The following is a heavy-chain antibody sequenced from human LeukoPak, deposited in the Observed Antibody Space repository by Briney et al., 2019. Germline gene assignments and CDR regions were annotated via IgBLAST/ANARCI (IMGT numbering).Heavy chain of an antibody. D-gene: IGHD5-24*01. CDR3: ARDADLGATIIGAFDI. V-gene: IGHV3-7*01. CDR1: GFTFSRYW. CDR2: IKQGGSEK. Sequence: PGGSLRLSCAASGFTFSRYWMSWVRQAPGKGLEWVANIKQGGSEKHYVDSVKGRFTISRDNARNSLYLQMNSLRAEETAVYYCARDADLGATIIGAFDIWGQGTMVTVSS. J-gene: IGHJ3*02.